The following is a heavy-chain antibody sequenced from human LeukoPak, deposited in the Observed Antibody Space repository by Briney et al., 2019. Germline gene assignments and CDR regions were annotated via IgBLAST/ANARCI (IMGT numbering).Heavy chain of an antibody. D-gene: IGHD3-22*01. Sequence: SQTLSLTCTVSGGSISPYYWTWLRQSPGKGLEWIGSVYYSGTTKYSPSLNSRLTISVDTSNNQVSLMLKSVTAADTAVYYCARHTYYDTHGFHLGWFDPWGQGSLVSVSS. CDR1: GGSISPYY. CDR3: ARHTYYDTHGFHLGWFDP. CDR2: VYYSGTT. V-gene: IGHV4-59*08. J-gene: IGHJ5*02.